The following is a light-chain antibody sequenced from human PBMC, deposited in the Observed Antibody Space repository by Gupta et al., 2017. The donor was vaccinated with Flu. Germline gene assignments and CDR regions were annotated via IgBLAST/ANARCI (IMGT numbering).Light chain of an antibody. CDR2: SAS. J-gene: IGKJ1*01. Sequence: EIVLTQSPGTLSLSPGDRATLSCRATETLSSHVAWYQQRPGQAPRLLIHSASSRGTGVPDRFSGSGSGTDFTLSISSLEPEDFAVYFWQQYGSSPATFGQGTQVEMK. CDR1: ETLSSH. V-gene: IGKV3-20*01. CDR3: QQYGSSPAT.